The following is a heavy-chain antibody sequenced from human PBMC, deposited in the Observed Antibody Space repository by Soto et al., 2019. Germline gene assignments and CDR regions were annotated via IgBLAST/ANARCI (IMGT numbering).Heavy chain of an antibody. Sequence: SVKVSCKASGYTFTRYVISWVRHAPGQGLEWMGWISAYNGKTNYAQKLQGRVTMTTDTSTSTAYMELRSLRSDDTAVYYCASALYSSAGTYFDYRAQGALLTVSS. CDR1: GYTFTRYV. J-gene: IGHJ4*02. V-gene: IGHV1-18*01. D-gene: IGHD3-22*01. CDR2: ISAYNGKT. CDR3: ASALYSSAGTYFDY.